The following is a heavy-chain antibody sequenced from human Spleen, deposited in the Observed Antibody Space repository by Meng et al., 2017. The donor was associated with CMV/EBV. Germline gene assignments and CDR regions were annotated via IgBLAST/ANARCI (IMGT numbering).Heavy chain of an antibody. Sequence: AYGFTFNNSAMNWVRQTPGKGLEWVSTISGSGGSTYYGDSVKGRFTISRDNSKNMLYLQMNRLTAEDTGVYYCAKCPLYGGNTLFDWWGQGTLVTVSS. CDR2: ISGSGGST. J-gene: IGHJ4*02. CDR1: GFTFNNSA. V-gene: IGHV3-23*01. D-gene: IGHD4/OR15-4a*01. CDR3: AKCPLYGGNTLFDW.